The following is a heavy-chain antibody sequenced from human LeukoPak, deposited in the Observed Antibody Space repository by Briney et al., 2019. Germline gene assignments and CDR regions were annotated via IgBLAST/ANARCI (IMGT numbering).Heavy chain of an antibody. CDR2: FNPNSGGT. Sequence: AASVKVSCKASGYTFTDYYLHWVRQAPGQGLEWMGRFNPNSGGTDYAQMFQGRVTMTRDTSINTAYMELSGLRSDDTAVYYCARAASTTRVISASDNWGQGTLVTVSS. CDR1: GYTFTDYY. V-gene: IGHV1-2*02. J-gene: IGHJ4*02. D-gene: IGHD2/OR15-2a*01. CDR3: ARAASTTRVISASDN.